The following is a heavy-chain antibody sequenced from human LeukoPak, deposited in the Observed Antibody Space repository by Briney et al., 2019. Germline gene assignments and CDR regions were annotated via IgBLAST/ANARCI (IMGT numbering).Heavy chain of an antibody. D-gene: IGHD3-22*01. CDR3: AKKREYYYDSSGYSSLDY. CDR1: GFTFSSYA. Sequence: PGGSLRLFCAASGFTFSSYAMSWVRQAPGKGLEWVSAISGSGGSTYYADSVKGRFTISRDNSKNTLYLQMNSLRAEDTAVYYCAKKREYYYDSSGYSSLDYWGQGTLVTVSS. J-gene: IGHJ4*02. CDR2: ISGSGGST. V-gene: IGHV3-23*01.